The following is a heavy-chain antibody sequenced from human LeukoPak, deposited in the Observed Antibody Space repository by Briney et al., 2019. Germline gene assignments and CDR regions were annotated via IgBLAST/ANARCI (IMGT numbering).Heavy chain of an antibody. J-gene: IGHJ4*02. V-gene: IGHV3-30-3*01. D-gene: IGHD3-9*01. CDR3: ARVVDDILTGYYLTL. Sequence: SGGSLRLSCAASGFTFSSYAMHWVRQAPGKGLEWVAVISYDGSNKYYADSVKGRFTISRDNSKNTLYLQMNSLRAEDTAVYYCARVVDDILTGYYLTLWGQGTLVTVSS. CDR1: GFTFSSYA. CDR2: ISYDGSNK.